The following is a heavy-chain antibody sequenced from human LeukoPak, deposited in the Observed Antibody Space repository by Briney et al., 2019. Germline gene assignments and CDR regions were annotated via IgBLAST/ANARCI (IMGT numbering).Heavy chain of an antibody. CDR3: AHYGDYRFMYYFDY. Sequence: SGPTLVNPTQTLTLTCSLSGFSLSTRGLGVGWIRQPPGEAPEWLALLYWDDNYLYSPSLRGRLTITKDTSKNQVVFTMTDMDPVDTATYYCAHYGDYRFMYYFDYWGQGTLVTVSS. D-gene: IGHD4-17*01. CDR2: LYWDDNY. V-gene: IGHV2-5*02. CDR1: GFSLSTRGLG. J-gene: IGHJ4*02.